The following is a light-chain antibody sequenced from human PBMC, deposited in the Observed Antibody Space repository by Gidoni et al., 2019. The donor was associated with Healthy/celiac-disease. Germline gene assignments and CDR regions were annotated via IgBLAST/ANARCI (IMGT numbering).Light chain of an antibody. Sequence: EIVLPQSPATLPLSPGERATLSCRASQSVSSYLAWYQQKPGQSPRLLIYDASHSATGIPARFSSSGSGTDFSLTISSRVPEDFAVYYCQQRSNWPSFTFGPGTKVDIK. CDR2: DAS. CDR3: QQRSNWPSFT. J-gene: IGKJ3*01. V-gene: IGKV3-11*01. CDR1: QSVSSY.